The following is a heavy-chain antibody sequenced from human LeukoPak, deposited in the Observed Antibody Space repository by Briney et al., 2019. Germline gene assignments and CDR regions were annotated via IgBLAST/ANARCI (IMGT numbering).Heavy chain of an antibody. CDR1: GFTFSSHW. D-gene: IGHD6-19*01. CDR2: IKQDGSEK. Sequence: GGSLRLSCAASGFTFSSHWMSWVRQVPGKELEWVANIKQDGSEKYYVDSVKGRFTISRDNVENSLSLQMNSLRAEDTAVCYCARDYSSGWLFDLWGRGTLVTVSS. J-gene: IGHJ2*01. CDR3: ARDYSSGWLFDL. V-gene: IGHV3-7*01.